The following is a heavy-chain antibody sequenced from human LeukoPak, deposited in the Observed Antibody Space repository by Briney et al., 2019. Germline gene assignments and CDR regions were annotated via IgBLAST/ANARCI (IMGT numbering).Heavy chain of an antibody. CDR1: GFIFDNNA. V-gene: IGHV3-23*01. CDR3: AKGPKLGDGFHCDY. D-gene: IGHD5-24*01. CDR2: ISGSADNT. Sequence: PGGSLRLSCVASGFIFDNNALSWVRQAPGKGLEWVSGISGSADNTYYADSVKGRFTISRDISKNTVYLQMNNLRVDDTAVYYCAKGPKLGDGFHCDYWGQGTLVTVSS. J-gene: IGHJ4*02.